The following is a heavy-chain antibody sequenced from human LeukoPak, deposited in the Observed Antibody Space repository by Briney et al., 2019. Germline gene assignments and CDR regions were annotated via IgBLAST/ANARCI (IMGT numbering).Heavy chain of an antibody. CDR3: ARGVRDGYNFLFDY. CDR1: GFTFSSYA. CDR2: ISYDGSNK. V-gene: IGHV3-30*04. J-gene: IGHJ4*02. Sequence: PGGSLRLSCAASGFTFSSYAMHWVRQAPGKGLEWVAVISYDGSNKYYADSVKGRFTISRDNSKNTLYLQMNSLRAEDTAVYYCARGVRDGYNFLFDYWGQGTLVTVSS. D-gene: IGHD5-24*01.